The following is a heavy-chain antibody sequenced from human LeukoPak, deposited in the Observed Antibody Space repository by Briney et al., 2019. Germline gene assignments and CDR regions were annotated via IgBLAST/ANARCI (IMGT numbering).Heavy chain of an antibody. CDR2: ISGYNGNT. CDR3: ARDPPRRSYDFWSGYYTGYYFDY. V-gene: IGHV1-18*01. Sequence: ASVKVSCKASGYTFTSYGISWVRQAPGQGLEWMGWISGYNGNTNYAQNLQGRVTMTTDTSTSTVYMELRSLRSDDTAVYYCARDPPRRSYDFWSGYYTGYYFDYWGQGTLVTVSS. J-gene: IGHJ4*02. D-gene: IGHD3-3*01. CDR1: GYTFTSYG.